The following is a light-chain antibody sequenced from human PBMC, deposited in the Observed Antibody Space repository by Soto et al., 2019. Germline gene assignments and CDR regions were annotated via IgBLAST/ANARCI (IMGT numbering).Light chain of an antibody. J-gene: IGKJ1*01. CDR1: QSLNRD. CDR2: GAS. V-gene: IGKV3-15*01. Sequence: IVMTQSPATLSMSPGERATLSCRASQSLNRDLAWYQQKPGQSPRLLIFGASIRATGIPARFSGSGSGTEFTLTIGSLQSEDCALYYCQQYNNWPGTFGQGTKVEI. CDR3: QQYNNWPGT.